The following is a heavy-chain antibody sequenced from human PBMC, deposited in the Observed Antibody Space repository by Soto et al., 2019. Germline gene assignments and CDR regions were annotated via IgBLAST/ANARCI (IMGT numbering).Heavy chain of an antibody. V-gene: IGHV1-69*02. CDR3: ARSPPTISDYYFYMDV. Sequence: QVQLVQSGAEVKRPGSSVKVSCKASGGTFGRYTISWVRQAPGQGLEWMGRIIPILNVANYAQKFKGRVTITADKSTSTAYMELSSLRSEDTAVYYCARSPPTISDYYFYMDVWGKGTTVTVSS. CDR1: GGTFGRYT. J-gene: IGHJ6*03. D-gene: IGHD2-2*02. CDR2: IIPILNVA.